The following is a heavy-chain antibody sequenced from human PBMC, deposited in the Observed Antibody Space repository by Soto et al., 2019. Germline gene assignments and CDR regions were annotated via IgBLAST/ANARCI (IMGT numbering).Heavy chain of an antibody. CDR1: GFTVSSNY. CDR3: ARAKAWSYYYGSGSPPPYGMDV. Sequence: EVPLVESGGGLVQPGGSLRLSCAASGFTVSSNYMSWVRQAPGKGLEWVSVIYSGGSTYYADSVKGGFTISRDNSKNTLYLQMNSLRAEDTAVYYCARAKAWSYYYGSGSPPPYGMDVWGQGTTVTVSS. CDR2: IYSGGST. J-gene: IGHJ6*02. D-gene: IGHD3-10*01. V-gene: IGHV3-66*01.